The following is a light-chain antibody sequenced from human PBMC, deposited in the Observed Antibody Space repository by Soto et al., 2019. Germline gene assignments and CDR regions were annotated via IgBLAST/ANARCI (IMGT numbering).Light chain of an antibody. CDR2: EVS. J-gene: IGLJ2*01. V-gene: IGLV2-14*01. CDR1: SGDVGGYNY. Sequence: QSALTQPASVSGSPGQSITISCTGTSGDVGGYNYVSWFQQHPGKAPKLIIYEVSNRPSGVSNRFSGSKSGSTASLTISGLQAEDEADYYCSSYTSSGTRVFGGGTKVTVL. CDR3: SSYTSSGTRV.